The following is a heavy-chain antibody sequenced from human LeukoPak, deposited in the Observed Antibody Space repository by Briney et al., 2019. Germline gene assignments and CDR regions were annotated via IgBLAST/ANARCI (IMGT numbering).Heavy chain of an antibody. Sequence: SVKVSCKASGGTFSSYAISWVRQAPGQGLEWMGRIIPIFGTANYAQKFQGRVTITTDESTSTAYMELSSLRSEDTAVYYCATRAVGATIYFDYWGQGTLVTVSS. CDR1: GGTFSSYA. D-gene: IGHD1-26*01. V-gene: IGHV1-69*05. CDR3: ATRAVGATIYFDY. J-gene: IGHJ4*02. CDR2: IIPIFGTA.